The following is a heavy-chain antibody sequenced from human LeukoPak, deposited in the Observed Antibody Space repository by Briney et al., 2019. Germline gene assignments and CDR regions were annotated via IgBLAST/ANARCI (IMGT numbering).Heavy chain of an antibody. D-gene: IGHD3-22*01. V-gene: IGHV4-34*01. J-gene: IGHJ5*02. CDR1: GGSFSGYY. CDR3: ARGNSYYYDCSGYYYWFDP. CDR2: INHSGST. Sequence: PSETLSLTCAVYGGSFSGYYWSWIRQPPGKGLEWIGEINHSGSTNYNPSLKSRVTISVDTSKNQFSLRLSSVTAADTAVYYCARGNSYYYDCSGYYYWFDPWGQGTLVTVSS.